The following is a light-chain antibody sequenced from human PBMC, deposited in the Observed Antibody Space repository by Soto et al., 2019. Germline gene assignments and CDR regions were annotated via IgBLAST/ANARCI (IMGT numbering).Light chain of an antibody. Sequence: DIQMTQSPSSPSASVGDRVTITCRASQSTNTFFNWSQHKPCKAPKLLIFAAPSSQSGIPSRYSGSGSGTDFTLTIGSLQPEDFATYYCQQSFNTPYTFGQGTKLEIK. V-gene: IGKV1-39*01. CDR3: QQSFNTPYT. CDR1: QSTNTF. J-gene: IGKJ2*01. CDR2: AAP.